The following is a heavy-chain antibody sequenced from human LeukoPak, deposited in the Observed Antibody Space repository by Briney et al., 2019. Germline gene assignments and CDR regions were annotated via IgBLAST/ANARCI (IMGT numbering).Heavy chain of an antibody. D-gene: IGHD3-22*01. V-gene: IGHV3-9*01. J-gene: IGHJ4*02. CDR3: AKDKNYYDSSGHLDY. CDR1: GFTFSIYW. Sequence: GGSLRLSCAASGFTFSIYWMSWVRHAPGKGLEWVSGISWNSGSIGYADSVKGRFTISRDNAKNSLYLQMNSLRAEDTALYYCAKDKNYYDSSGHLDYWGQGTLVTVSS. CDR2: ISWNSGSI.